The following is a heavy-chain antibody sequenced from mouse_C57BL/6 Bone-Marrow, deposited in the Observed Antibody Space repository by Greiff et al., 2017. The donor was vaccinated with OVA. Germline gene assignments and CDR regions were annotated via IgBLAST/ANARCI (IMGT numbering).Heavy chain of an antibody. CDR2: IDPNSGGT. CDR3: ARRNQTAQATVDY. J-gene: IGHJ2*01. CDR1: GYTFTSYW. D-gene: IGHD3-2*02. Sequence: VQLQQPGAELVKPGASVKLSCKASGYTFTSYWMHWVKQRPGRGLEWIGRIDPNSGGTKYNEKFKSKATLTVDKPSSTAYMQLSSLTSEDSAVYFCARRNQTAQATVDYWGQGTTLTVSS. V-gene: IGHV1-62-3*01.